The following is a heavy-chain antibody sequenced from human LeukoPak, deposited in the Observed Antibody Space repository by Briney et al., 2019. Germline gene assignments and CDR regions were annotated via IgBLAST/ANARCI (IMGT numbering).Heavy chain of an antibody. CDR1: LDSTTSNF. Sequence: PSETLSLTYSVSLDSTTSNFCSWVRQPPGEGLEWIVELHRSGRPNYNLSLQSRVTISIDRSRNQIALELSSVTAADTAVYYCARGSGSYFHSNRFDPWGQGTLVTVSS. D-gene: IGHD3-10*01. CDR3: ARGSGSYFHSNRFDP. V-gene: IGHV4-4*02. CDR2: LHRSGRP. J-gene: IGHJ5*02.